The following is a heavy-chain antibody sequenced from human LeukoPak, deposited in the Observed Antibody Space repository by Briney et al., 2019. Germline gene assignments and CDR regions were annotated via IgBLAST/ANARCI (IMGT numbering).Heavy chain of an antibody. J-gene: IGHJ3*02. D-gene: IGHD1-1*01. V-gene: IGHV4-59*08. Sequence: SETLSLTCTVSGGSISTYYWSWFRQSPGKGLEWIGYVYFSGSTYYNPSLKSRVTISVDTSKNQFSLKLRSVTAADTAVYYCARAVAGTTHAFDIWGQGTMVTVSS. CDR1: GGSISTYY. CDR3: ARAVAGTTHAFDI. CDR2: VYFSGST.